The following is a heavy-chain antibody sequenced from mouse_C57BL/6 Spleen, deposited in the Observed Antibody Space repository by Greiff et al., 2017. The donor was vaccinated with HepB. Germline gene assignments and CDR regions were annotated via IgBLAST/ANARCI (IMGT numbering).Heavy chain of an antibody. Sequence: QVHVQQSGAELARPGASVKLSCKASGYTFTSYGISWVKQRTGQGLEWIGEIYPRSGNTYYNEKFKGKATLTADKSSSTAYMELRSLTSEDSAVYFCAKRDTVVAPMDCWGEGASVTVSS. V-gene: IGHV1-81*01. CDR2: IYPRSGNT. CDR1: GYTFTSYG. CDR3: AKRDTVVAPMDC. J-gene: IGHJ4*01. D-gene: IGHD1-1*01.